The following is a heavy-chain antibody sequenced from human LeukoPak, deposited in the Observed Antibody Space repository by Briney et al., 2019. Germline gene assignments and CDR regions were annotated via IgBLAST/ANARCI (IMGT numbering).Heavy chain of an antibody. D-gene: IGHD1-1*01. J-gene: IGHJ5*02. CDR3: ARDLRIVQNDGFDP. CDR2: IIPILGIA. Sequence: SVKVSCKASGGTFSSYTISWVRQAPGQGLEWMGRIIPILGIANYAQKFQGRVTITADKSTSTAYMELSSLRSEDTAVYYCARDLRIVQNDGFDPWGQGTLVTVSS. CDR1: GGTFSSYT. V-gene: IGHV1-69*04.